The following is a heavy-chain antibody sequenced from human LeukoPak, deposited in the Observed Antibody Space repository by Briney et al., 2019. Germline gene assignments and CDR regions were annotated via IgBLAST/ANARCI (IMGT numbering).Heavy chain of an antibody. Sequence: PGGSLRLSCAASGFTFSNFLMTWVRQAPGKGPEWVSAISGSGGDTYYADSVKGRFTISRDNSKNTLYLQMNDLRAEDTAMYYCVRGWGSNVYASAFDVWGQGTMVTVSS. CDR1: GFTFSNFL. CDR2: ISGSGGDT. D-gene: IGHD2-8*01. CDR3: VRGWGSNVYASAFDV. J-gene: IGHJ3*01. V-gene: IGHV3-23*01.